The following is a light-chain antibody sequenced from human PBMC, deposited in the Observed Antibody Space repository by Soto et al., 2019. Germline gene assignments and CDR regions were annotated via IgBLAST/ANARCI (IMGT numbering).Light chain of an antibody. V-gene: IGKV3-20*01. CDR2: GTS. J-gene: IGKJ2*01. CDR3: QRYDGSPFYT. CDR1: QSVDNRF. Sequence: EIVLTQSPGTLSLSPGDRATLSCRAGQSVDNRFLAWYQQKPGQAPRLLIYGTSTRATGIPDRFSGSASGTAFTLPITRLEPEDVAVYYRQRYDGSPFYTFGQGTKVEIK.